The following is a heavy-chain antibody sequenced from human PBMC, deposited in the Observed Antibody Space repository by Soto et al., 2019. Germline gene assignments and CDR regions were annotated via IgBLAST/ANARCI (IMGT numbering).Heavy chain of an antibody. J-gene: IGHJ4*02. D-gene: IGHD6-19*01. CDR3: ARVKSGRAVAGLDY. CDR1: GGSISSVY. V-gene: IGHV4-34*01. CDR2: INHSGST. Sequence: SETLSLTCTVSGGSISSVYWSWIRQPPGKGLEWIGEINHSGSTDYNPSLKSRVTISVDTSKNQFSLKLSSVTAADTAVYYCARVKSGRAVAGLDYWGQGTLVTVSS.